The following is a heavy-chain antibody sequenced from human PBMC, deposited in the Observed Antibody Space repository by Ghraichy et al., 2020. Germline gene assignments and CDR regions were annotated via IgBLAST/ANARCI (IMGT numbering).Heavy chain of an antibody. CDR3: ARGSRVVRFFYYDGMDV. V-gene: IGHV3-48*02. CDR2: ITSSGRSI. CDR1: GFMLSSYS. Sequence: GGSLRLSCVSSGFMLSSYSMNWVRQSPGKGLEWVSYITSSGRSIFYADSVKGRFTISRDNAQNSLSLQMNSLRDEDTAVYYCARGSRVVRFFYYDGMDVWGQGTTVTVSS. J-gene: IGHJ6*02. D-gene: IGHD4-23*01.